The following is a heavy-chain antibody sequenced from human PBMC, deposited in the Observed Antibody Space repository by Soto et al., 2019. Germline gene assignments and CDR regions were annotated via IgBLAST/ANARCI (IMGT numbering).Heavy chain of an antibody. V-gene: IGHV1-3*01. CDR1: GYTFTSYA. CDR2: INAGNGNT. CDR3: AREGSDETDYGDYRFDY. J-gene: IGHJ4*02. Sequence: QVQLVQSGAEVKKPGASVKVSCKASGYTFTSYAMHWVRQAPGQRLEWMGWINAGNGNTKYSQKFQGRVTITRDTSASTADMELSSLRSEDTAVYYCAREGSDETDYGDYRFDYWGQGTLVTVSS. D-gene: IGHD4-17*01.